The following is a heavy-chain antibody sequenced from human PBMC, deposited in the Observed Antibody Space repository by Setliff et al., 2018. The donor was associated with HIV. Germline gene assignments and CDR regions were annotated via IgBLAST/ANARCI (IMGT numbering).Heavy chain of an antibody. D-gene: IGHD4-17*01. CDR2: IIPIHGIA. J-gene: IGHJ4*02. CDR3: ARTDYGGNSGGNYFDY. CDR1: GGTFSNYA. V-gene: IGHV1-69*10. Sequence: SVKVSCKASGGTFSNYAINWVRQAPGQGLEWMGGIIPIHGIANYAQKFQGRVTITADESTSRAYMELSSLRSEDTAVYYCARTDYGGNSGGNYFDYWGQGSLVTVSS.